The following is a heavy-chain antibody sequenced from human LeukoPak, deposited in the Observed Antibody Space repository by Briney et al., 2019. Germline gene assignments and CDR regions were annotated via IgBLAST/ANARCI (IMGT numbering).Heavy chain of an antibody. CDR1: GFTFSSYA. D-gene: IGHD6-13*01. J-gene: IGHJ4*02. CDR3: AKGHPSSSSWSHYCNDY. V-gene: IGHV3-23*01. CDR2: ISGSGGST. Sequence: QAGGSLRLSCAASGFTFSSYAMSWVRQAPGMGLEWVSAISGSGGSTYYADSVKGRFTISRDNSKNTLYLQMNSLRAEDTAVYYCAKGHPSSSSWSHYCNDYWGQGTLVTVSS.